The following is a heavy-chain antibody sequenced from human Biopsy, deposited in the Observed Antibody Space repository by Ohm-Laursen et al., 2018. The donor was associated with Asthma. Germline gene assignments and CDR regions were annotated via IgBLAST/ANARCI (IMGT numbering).Heavy chain of an antibody. D-gene: IGHD4-17*01. CDR2: ISPNNGGT. CDR1: GYTFTNYH. CDR3: AREVSTVDYGYYYFAMDV. J-gene: IGHJ6*02. Sequence: SSVKVSCKASGYTFTNYHMHWVRQAPGEGLEWMGRISPNNGGTNYAQKFQGRVTMTRDRSISTAYMELSRLRFDDTAVYYCAREVSTVDYGYYYFAMDVWGQGTTVTVSS. V-gene: IGHV1-2*06.